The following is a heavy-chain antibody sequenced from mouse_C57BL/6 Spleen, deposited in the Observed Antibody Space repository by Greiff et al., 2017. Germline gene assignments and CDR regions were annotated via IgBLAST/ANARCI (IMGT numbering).Heavy chain of an antibody. CDR2: IHPNSGST. D-gene: IGHD1-1*01. Sequence: QVQLQQPGAELVKPGASVKLSCKASGYTFTSYWMHWVKQRPGQGLEWIGMIHPNSGSTNYNEKFKSKATLTVDKSSSTASMQLSSLTSEDSAVYYCARFGHYYGSSYAFDYWGQGTTLTVSS. CDR3: ARFGHYYGSSYAFDY. CDR1: GYTFTSYW. V-gene: IGHV1-64*01. J-gene: IGHJ2*01.